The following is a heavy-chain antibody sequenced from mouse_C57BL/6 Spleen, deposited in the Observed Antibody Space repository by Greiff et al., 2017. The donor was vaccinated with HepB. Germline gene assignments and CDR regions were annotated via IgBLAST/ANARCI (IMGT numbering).Heavy chain of an antibody. CDR3: TRDREGTTVTDYFDY. CDR1: GFTFSSYA. D-gene: IGHD2-13*01. CDR2: ISSGGDYI. J-gene: IGHJ2*01. Sequence: DVMLVESGEGLVKPGGSLKLSCAASGFTFSSYAMSWVRQTPEKRLEWVAYISSGGDYIYYADTVKGRFTISRDNARNTLYLQRSSLKSEDTAMYYCTRDREGTTVTDYFDYWGQGTTLTVSS. V-gene: IGHV5-9-1*02.